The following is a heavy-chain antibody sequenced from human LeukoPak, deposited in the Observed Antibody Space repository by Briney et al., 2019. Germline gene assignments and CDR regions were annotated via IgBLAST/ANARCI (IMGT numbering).Heavy chain of an antibody. J-gene: IGHJ6*03. V-gene: IGHV4-34*01. CDR2: ITDSGST. Sequence: SETLSLTCAVYGGSFSGYYWSWIRQPPGKGLEGIGEITDSGSTNYNPSLKSRVTISVDRSRNQFSLKLSSVTAADTAVYFCARKGPLRDNIPFMDDWGEGTTVTVSS. CDR1: GGSFSGYY. CDR3: ARKGPLRDNIPFMDD. D-gene: IGHD5/OR15-5a*01.